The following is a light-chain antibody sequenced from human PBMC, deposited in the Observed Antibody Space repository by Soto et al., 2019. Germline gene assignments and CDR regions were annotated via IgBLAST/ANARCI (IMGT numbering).Light chain of an antibody. V-gene: IGKV1-33*01. CDR3: QHYENLPT. J-gene: IGKJ5*01. CDR2: DAS. Sequence: DIQMTQSPSSLSQSVGDRATITGQASQNINHYLNWYKQKPGRAPKLLIYDASNLEAGVPSRFRGSGSGTDFTFTIRRLKPEDIATDYCQHYENLPTFGQGTRLEIK. CDR1: QNINHY.